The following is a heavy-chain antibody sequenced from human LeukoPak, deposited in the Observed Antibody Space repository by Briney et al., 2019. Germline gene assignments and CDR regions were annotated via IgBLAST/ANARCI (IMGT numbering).Heavy chain of an antibody. Sequence: PGGSLRLSCVASGFTLSYYDMHWVRQATGKGLEWVSGIGTGGDANYAGSVRGRFTISRDNGKNSLYLQMNSLRVEDTAVYYCARDSEGVCSGGSCYSSPLDYWGQGTLVTVSS. D-gene: IGHD2-15*01. CDR3: ARDSEGVCSGGSCYSSPLDY. CDR1: GFTLSYYD. J-gene: IGHJ4*02. V-gene: IGHV3-13*01. CDR2: IGTGGDA.